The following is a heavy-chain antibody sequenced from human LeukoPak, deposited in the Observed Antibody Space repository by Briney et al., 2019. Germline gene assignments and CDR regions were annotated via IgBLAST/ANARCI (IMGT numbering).Heavy chain of an antibody. CDR3: AREGIAAAGTGNWFDP. J-gene: IGHJ5*02. D-gene: IGHD6-13*01. Sequence: ASVKVSYKASGYTFTDYFMHWVRQAPGQGLEWMGIINPSGGSTSYAQKFQGRVIMTRDMSTSTVYIELSSLRSEDTAVYYCAREGIAAAGTGNWFDPWGQGTLVTVSS. CDR1: GYTFTDYF. CDR2: INPSGGST. V-gene: IGHV1-46*01.